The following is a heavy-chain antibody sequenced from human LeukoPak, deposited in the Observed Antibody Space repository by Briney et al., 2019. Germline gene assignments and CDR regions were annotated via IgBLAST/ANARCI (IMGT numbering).Heavy chain of an antibody. Sequence: SETLSLTCTVSGASISSYYGSWVRQPPGKGLECIGYISYSGSTNYNPSLKSRVTLSVDTSKSQFSLKLSSVTAADTAVYFCARVGYSGYGYYFDNWGQGTLVTVSS. V-gene: IGHV4-59*01. D-gene: IGHD5-12*01. J-gene: IGHJ4*02. CDR3: ARVGYSGYGYYFDN. CDR1: GASISSYY. CDR2: ISYSGST.